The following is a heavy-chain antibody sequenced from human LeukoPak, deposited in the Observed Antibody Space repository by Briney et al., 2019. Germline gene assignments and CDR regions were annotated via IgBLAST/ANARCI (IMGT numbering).Heavy chain of an antibody. V-gene: IGHV4-59*01. J-gene: IGHJ5*02. CDR2: IYYSGST. D-gene: IGHD2-2*01. CDR1: GGSISSYY. Sequence: SETLSLTCTVSGGSISSYYWSWIRQPPGKGLEWIGYIYYSGSTNYNPSLKSRVTISVDTSKNQFSLKLSSVTAADTAVYYCATRVLYCSSTSSYNWFDPWGQGTLVTVSS. CDR3: ATRVLYCSSTSSYNWFDP.